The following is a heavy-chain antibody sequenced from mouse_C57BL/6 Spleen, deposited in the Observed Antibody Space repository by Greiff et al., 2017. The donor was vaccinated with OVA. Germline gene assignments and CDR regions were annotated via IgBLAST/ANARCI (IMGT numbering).Heavy chain of an antibody. J-gene: IGHJ4*01. V-gene: IGHV2-2*01. CDR1: GFSLTSYG. Sequence: VKLVESGPGLVQPSQSLSITCTVSGFSLTSYGVHWVRQSPGKGLEWLGVIWSGGSTDYNAAFISRLSISKDNSKSQVFFKMNRLQADDTAIYYCARTGNWDVNYAMDYWGQGTSVTVSS. D-gene: IGHD4-1*01. CDR3: ARTGNWDVNYAMDY. CDR2: IWSGGST.